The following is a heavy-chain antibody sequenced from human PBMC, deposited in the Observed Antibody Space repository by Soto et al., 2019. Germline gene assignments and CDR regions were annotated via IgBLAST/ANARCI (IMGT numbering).Heavy chain of an antibody. CDR3: ARDNEDIVVVPAAMGYYYYMDV. CDR2: INPSGGST. Sequence: GASVKVSCKASGYTFTSYYMHWVRQAPGQGLEWMGIINPSGGSTSYAQKFQGRVTMTRDTSTSTVYMELSSLRSEDTAVYYCARDNEDIVVVPAAMGYYYYMDVWGKGTTVTVSS. CDR1: GYTFTSYY. J-gene: IGHJ6*03. V-gene: IGHV1-46*03. D-gene: IGHD2-2*01.